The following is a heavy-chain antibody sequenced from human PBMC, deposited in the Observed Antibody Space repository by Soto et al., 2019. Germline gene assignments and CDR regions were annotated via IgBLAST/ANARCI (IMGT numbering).Heavy chain of an antibody. D-gene: IGHD3-9*01. V-gene: IGHV4-30-4*01. CDR1: GGSISSGDYY. CDR3: ARDDGADRTGYGFDP. Sequence: PSETLSLTCTVSGGSISSGDYYWSWIRQPPGKGLEWIGYIYYSGSTYYNPSLKSRVTISVDTSKNQFSLKLSSVTAADTAVYYCARDDGADRTGYGFDPWGQGTLVTVSS. CDR2: IYYSGST. J-gene: IGHJ5*02.